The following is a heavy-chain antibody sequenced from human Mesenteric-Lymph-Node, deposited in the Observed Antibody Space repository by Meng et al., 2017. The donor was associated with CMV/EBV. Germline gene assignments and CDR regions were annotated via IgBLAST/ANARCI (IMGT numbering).Heavy chain of an antibody. CDR2: IYSGGST. CDR3: AREYSSSSGLDY. J-gene: IGHJ4*02. CDR1: GFTVSSNY. Sequence: GESLKISCAASGFTVSSNYMSWVRQAPGKGLEWVSVIYSGGSTYYADSVKGRFTISRDNSKNTLYLQMNSLRAEDTAVYYCAREYSSSSGLDYWGQGTLVTVSS. D-gene: IGHD6-6*01. V-gene: IGHV3-53*01.